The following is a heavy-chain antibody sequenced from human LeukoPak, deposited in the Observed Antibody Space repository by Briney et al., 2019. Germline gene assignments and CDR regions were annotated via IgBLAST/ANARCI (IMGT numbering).Heavy chain of an antibody. CDR1: GYTFTSYD. V-gene: IGHV1-8*01. J-gene: IGHJ5*02. Sequence: GASVKVSCKASGYTFTSYDINWVRQATGQGLEWMGWMNPNSGNTGYAQKFQGRVTMTRNTSISTAYMELCSLRSEDTAVYYCARGGPLLWFGELLRDPWGQGTLVTVSS. CDR2: MNPNSGNT. D-gene: IGHD3-10*01. CDR3: ARGGPLLWFGELLRDP.